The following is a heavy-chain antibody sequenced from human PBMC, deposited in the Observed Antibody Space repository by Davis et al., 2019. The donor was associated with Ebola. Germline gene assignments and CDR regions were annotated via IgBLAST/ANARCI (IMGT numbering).Heavy chain of an antibody. CDR3: ATGYCSSTSCPSFDY. CDR1: GFTFSSYA. CDR2: ISYDGSNK. D-gene: IGHD2-2*01. V-gene: IGHV3-30-3*01. Sequence: PGGSLRLSCAASGFTFSSYAMHWVRQAPGKGLEWVAVISYDGSNKYYADSVKGRFTISRDNSKNTLYLQMNSLRAEDTAVYYCATGYCSSTSCPSFDYWGQGTLVTVSS. J-gene: IGHJ4*02.